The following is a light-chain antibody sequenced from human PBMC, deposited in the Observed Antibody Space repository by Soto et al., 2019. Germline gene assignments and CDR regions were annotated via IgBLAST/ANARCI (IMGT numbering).Light chain of an antibody. CDR1: SSNIGSNY. CDR3: ATWDDSLSAHVA. CDR2: RND. V-gene: IGLV1-47*01. J-gene: IGLJ2*01. Sequence: QTVVTQPPSASGTPGQGVTISCSGSSSNIGSNYVYWYQQLPRTAPKLLISRNDRRPSGVPDRFSGSKSGTSASLAISGLRSEDEAVYYCATWDDSLSAHVAFVGGTKLTVL.